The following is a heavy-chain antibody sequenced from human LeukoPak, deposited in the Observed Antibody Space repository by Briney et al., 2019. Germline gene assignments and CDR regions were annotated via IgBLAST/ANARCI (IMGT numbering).Heavy chain of an antibody. CDR3: ARDSGYDQGLHYFDY. CDR1: GGTFSSYA. Sequence: GASVKVSCKASGGTFSSYAISWVRQAPGQGLEWMGGIIPIFGTANYAQKFQGRVTITADESTSTAYMELSSLRSEDTAVYYCARDSGYDQGLHYFDYWGQGTLVTVSS. J-gene: IGHJ4*02. CDR2: IIPIFGTA. D-gene: IGHD5-12*01. V-gene: IGHV1-69*13.